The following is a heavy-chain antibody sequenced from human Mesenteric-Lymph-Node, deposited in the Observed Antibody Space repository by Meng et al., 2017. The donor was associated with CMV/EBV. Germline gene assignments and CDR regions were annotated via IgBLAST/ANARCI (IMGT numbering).Heavy chain of an antibody. Sequence: KVSCKGSGYSFTSYWIGWVRQMPGKGLEWMGIIYPGDSDTRYSPSFQGQVTISADTSISTAYLQWSSLKASDTALYYCARAYCTTTSCYLSRFDYWGQGTQVTVSS. CDR3: ARAYCTTTSCYLSRFDY. V-gene: IGHV5-51*01. J-gene: IGHJ4*02. CDR2: IYPGDSDT. D-gene: IGHD2-2*01. CDR1: GYSFTSYW.